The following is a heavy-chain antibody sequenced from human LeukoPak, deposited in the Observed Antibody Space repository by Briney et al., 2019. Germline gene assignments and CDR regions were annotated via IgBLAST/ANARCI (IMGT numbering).Heavy chain of an antibody. CDR1: GYTVSSYG. V-gene: IGHV1-18*01. CDR3: ARSLDAGNPPESGY. J-gene: IGHJ4*02. CDR2: ITPYNGNT. D-gene: IGHD4-23*01. Sequence: ASVKVSCKASGYTVSSYGISWVRQASGQGLEWMGWITPYNGNTNYAQNFHGRVTMTTDTSTSTAYMELRSLRSDDTAVYYCARSLDAGNPPESGYWGQGTLVTVSS.